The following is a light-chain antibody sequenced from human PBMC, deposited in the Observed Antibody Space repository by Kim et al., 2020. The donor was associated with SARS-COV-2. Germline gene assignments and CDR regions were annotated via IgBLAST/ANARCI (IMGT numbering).Light chain of an antibody. CDR3: QQSYNTPWT. V-gene: IGKV1-39*01. CDR2: TAS. J-gene: IGKJ1*01. CDR1: QSISSY. Sequence: DIQMTQSPSALSASVGDRVTITCRASQSISSYLSWYQHKPGKAPRVLIYTASSLQSGVPSRFSGSESGTDFTLTISSLQPEDFATYYCQQSYNTPWTFGQGTKVDIK.